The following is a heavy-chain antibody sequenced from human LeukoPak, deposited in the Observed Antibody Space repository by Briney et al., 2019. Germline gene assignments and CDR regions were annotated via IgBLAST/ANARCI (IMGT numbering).Heavy chain of an antibody. D-gene: IGHD4-17*01. Sequence: GGSLRLSCTASGFTFGDYAMSWVRQAPGKGLEWVGFIRSKAYGGTTEYAASVKGRFTISRDDSKSIAYLQMNSLKTEDTAVYYCTRVMDYGDYVRSFDYWGQGTLVTVSS. J-gene: IGHJ4*02. V-gene: IGHV3-49*04. CDR2: IRSKAYGGTT. CDR1: GFTFGDYA. CDR3: TRVMDYGDYVRSFDY.